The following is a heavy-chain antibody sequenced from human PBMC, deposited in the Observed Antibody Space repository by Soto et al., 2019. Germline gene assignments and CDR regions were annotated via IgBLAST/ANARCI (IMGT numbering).Heavy chain of an antibody. Sequence: PGESLKISCKGSGYSFTSYWIGWVRQMPGKGLEWMGIIYPGDSDTRYSPSFQGQVTISADKSISTAYLQWSRLKASDSAIYYCARPYCSGGSCYSDAFDVWGQGTMVTVSS. D-gene: IGHD2-15*01. CDR1: GYSFTSYW. J-gene: IGHJ3*01. V-gene: IGHV5-51*01. CDR2: IYPGDSDT. CDR3: ARPYCSGGSCYSDAFDV.